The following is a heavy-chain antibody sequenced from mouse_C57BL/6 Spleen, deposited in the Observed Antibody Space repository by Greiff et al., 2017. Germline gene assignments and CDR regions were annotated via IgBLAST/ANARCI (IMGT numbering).Heavy chain of an antibody. D-gene: IGHD2-4*01. CDR2: ISSGSSTI. CDR1: GFTFSDYG. Sequence: EVQLVESGGGLVKPGGSLKLSCAASGFTFSDYGMHWVRQAPEKGLEWVAYISSGSSTIYYADTVKGRFTISRDNAKNTLFLQMASLRSEDTAMYDCARWNYEAMDYWGQGTSVTVSS. V-gene: IGHV5-17*01. J-gene: IGHJ4*01. CDR3: ARWNYEAMDY.